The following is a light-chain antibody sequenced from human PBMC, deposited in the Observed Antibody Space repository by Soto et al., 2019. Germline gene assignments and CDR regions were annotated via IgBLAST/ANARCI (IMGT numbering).Light chain of an antibody. CDR1: SSDVGGYNY. J-gene: IGLJ7*01. Sequence: QSALTQPASVSGSPGQSITISCTGTSSDVGGYNYVSWYQQYPGKAPKLMIYEVSDRPSGVSNRFSGSKSDNTASLTISGLLAEDEADYYCSSYTGSNTWVFGGGTQLTVL. CDR2: EVS. CDR3: SSYTGSNTWV. V-gene: IGLV2-14*01.